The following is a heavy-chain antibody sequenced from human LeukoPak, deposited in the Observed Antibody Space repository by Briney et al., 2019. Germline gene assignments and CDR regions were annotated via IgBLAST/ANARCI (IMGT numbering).Heavy chain of an antibody. V-gene: IGHV1-2*02. CDR3: ARVSTDWFDP. J-gene: IGHJ5*02. CDR1: GYTFTSYG. CDR2: INPTTGAT. D-gene: IGHD2/OR15-2a*01. Sequence: ASVKVSCKASGYTFTSYGISWVRQAPGQGLEWMGWINPTTGATKYAQEFQGRFTMTRNTSISTAYMELNRLTVDDTAVYYCARVSTDWFDPWGQGTLVTVSS.